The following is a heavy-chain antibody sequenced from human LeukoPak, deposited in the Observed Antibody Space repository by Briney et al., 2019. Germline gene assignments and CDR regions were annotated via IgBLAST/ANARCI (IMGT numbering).Heavy chain of an antibody. D-gene: IGHD3-22*01. CDR3: ARDSGYYDSSGTFQH. CDR2: MNPNSGNT. Sequence: ASVKVSCKASGYTFTSYDINWVRQATGQGLEWMGWMNPNSGNTGYAQKFQGRVTMTTDTSTSTAYMELRSLRSDDTAVYYCARDSGYYDSSGTFQHWGQGTLVTVSS. CDR1: GYTFTSYD. J-gene: IGHJ1*01. V-gene: IGHV1-8*02.